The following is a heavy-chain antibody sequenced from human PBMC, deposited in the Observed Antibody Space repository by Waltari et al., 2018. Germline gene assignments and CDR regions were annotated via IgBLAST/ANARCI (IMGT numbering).Heavy chain of an antibody. J-gene: IGHJ4*02. D-gene: IGHD3-22*01. CDR1: GFTVSSNY. CDR3: ARDYYDSSGPD. Sequence: EVQLVESGGGLIQPGGSLRLSCAASGFTVSSNYMSWVRQAPGKGLGCVSFIYSGGSTYYADSVKGRFTISRDNSKNTLYLQMNSLRAEDTAVYYCARDYYDSSGPDWGQGTLVTVSS. CDR2: IYSGGST. V-gene: IGHV3-53*01.